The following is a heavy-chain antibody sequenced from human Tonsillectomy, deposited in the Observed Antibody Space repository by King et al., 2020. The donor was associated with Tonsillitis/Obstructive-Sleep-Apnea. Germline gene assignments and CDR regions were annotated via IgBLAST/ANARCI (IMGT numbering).Heavy chain of an antibody. V-gene: IGHV3-74*01. Sequence: QLVESGGGLVQPGGSLRLSCAASGFTFSSYWMHWVRQAPGKGLVWVSRINNDASSTNYADSVKGRFTISRDNAKNTLYLQMNSLRAEDTAVYYCARGALGISPHFDRWGQGTLVTVSS. CDR1: GFTFSSYW. J-gene: IGHJ4*02. CDR2: INNDASST. D-gene: IGHD7-27*01. CDR3: ARGALGISPHFDR.